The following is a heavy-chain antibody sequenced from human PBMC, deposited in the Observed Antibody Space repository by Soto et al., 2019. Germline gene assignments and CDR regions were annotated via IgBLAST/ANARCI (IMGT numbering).Heavy chain of an antibody. V-gene: IGHV5-51*01. Sequence: EALKLSCKGSGYTFTNYWIGWVRQMPGKGPEWMGIIYPGDSDTKCNPSFQGQVTISADKSITTTYLQWSSLKASDTAIYYCAASIFYYGMDVWGKGTTVPVSS. CDR3: AASIFYYGMDV. CDR1: GYTFTNYW. J-gene: IGHJ6*04. CDR2: IYPGDSDT.